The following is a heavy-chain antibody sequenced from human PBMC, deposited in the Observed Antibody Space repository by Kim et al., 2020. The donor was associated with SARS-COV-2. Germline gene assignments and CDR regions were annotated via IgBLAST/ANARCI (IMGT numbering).Heavy chain of an antibody. CDR3: ARARITMIVVVNAFDI. V-gene: IGHV4-31*03. CDR2: IYYSGST. CDR1: GGSISSSSYY. Sequence: SETLSLTCTVSGGSISSSSYYWGWIRQHPGKGLEWIGYIYYSGSTYYNPSLKSRVTISVDTSKNQFSLKLSSVTAADTAVYYCARARITMIVVVNAFDIWGRGTMHTVSS. D-gene: IGHD3-22*01. J-gene: IGHJ3*02.